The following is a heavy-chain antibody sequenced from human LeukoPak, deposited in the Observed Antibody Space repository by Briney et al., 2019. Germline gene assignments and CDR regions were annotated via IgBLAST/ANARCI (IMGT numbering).Heavy chain of an antibody. CDR3: ARDHRGVRDYFDY. D-gene: IGHD3-10*01. V-gene: IGHV3-30-3*01. J-gene: IGHJ4*02. CDR1: GFTFSSYA. CDR2: ISYDGSNE. Sequence: GGSLRLSCAASGFTFSSYAMHWVRQAPGKGLEWVAVISYDGSNEYYADSVKGRFTISRDNSKNTLYLQMNSLRAEDTAVYYCARDHRGVRDYFDYWGQGTLVTVSS.